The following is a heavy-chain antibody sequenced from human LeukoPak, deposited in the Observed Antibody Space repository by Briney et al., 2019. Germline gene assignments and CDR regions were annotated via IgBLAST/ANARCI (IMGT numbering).Heavy chain of an antibody. J-gene: IGHJ4*02. Sequence: GSLRLSCAASGFTFSSHSMNWVRQPPGKGLEWIGEIYRSGSTNYNPSLKSRVTISVDKSKNQFSLKLSSVTAADTAVYYCAGSGSYYKSLDYWGQGTLVTVSS. V-gene: IGHV4-4*02. CDR2: IYRSGST. D-gene: IGHD3-10*01. CDR3: AGSGSYYKSLDY. CDR1: GFTFSSHSM.